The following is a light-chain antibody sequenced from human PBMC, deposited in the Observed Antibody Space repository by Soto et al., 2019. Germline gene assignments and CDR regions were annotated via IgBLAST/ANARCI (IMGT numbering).Light chain of an antibody. CDR2: AAA. J-gene: IGKJ1*01. Sequence: DIQMTQSPSSLSASVGDRVTITCRASQSISSYLNWYQQKPGKAPKLLIYAAASLQSGVPSRFRGSGSGTDFTLTICSLQPEDFATYYCQQSYSTLRTFGQGTKVEIK. CDR3: QQSYSTLRT. CDR1: QSISSY. V-gene: IGKV1-39*01.